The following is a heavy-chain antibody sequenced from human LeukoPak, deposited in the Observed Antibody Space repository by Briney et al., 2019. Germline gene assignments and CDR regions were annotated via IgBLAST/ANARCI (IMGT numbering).Heavy chain of an antibody. V-gene: IGHV4-4*07. Sequence: SETLSLTCTVSGGSISSYYWSWIRQPAGKGLEWIGRIYTSGSTNYNPSLKSRVTMSVDTSKNQFSLKLSSVPAADTAVYYCAREGPYCSSTSCFDYWGQGTLVTVSS. CDR2: IYTSGST. J-gene: IGHJ4*02. D-gene: IGHD2-2*01. CDR1: GGSISSYY. CDR3: AREGPYCSSTSCFDY.